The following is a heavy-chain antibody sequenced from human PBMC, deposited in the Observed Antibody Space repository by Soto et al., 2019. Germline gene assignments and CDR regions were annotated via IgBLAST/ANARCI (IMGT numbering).Heavy chain of an antibody. CDR3: ARDKRDLRFLEWSYYFDF. D-gene: IGHD3-3*01. V-gene: IGHV1-3*01. J-gene: IGHJ4*02. CDR1: GYTFTSYA. CDR2: INAGNGNT. Sequence: ASVKVSCKASGYTFTSYAMHWVRQAPGQRLEWMGWINAGNGNTKYSQKFQGRVTITRDTSASTAYMELSSLRSEDTAVYYCARDKRDLRFLEWSYYFDFWAQGTLVTVSS.